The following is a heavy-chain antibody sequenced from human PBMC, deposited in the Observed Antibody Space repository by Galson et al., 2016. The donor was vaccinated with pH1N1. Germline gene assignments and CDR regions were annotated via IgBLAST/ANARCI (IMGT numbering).Heavy chain of an antibody. CDR1: GFTFDNFW. Sequence: SLRFSCAASGFTFDNFWMQWVRQAPGKGLEWVANIRQDGGEKYYVDSVKGRFTISRDNAKSSLFLQMNSLTSEDTAVYYCARRYFDSWGQGTLVTVSS. D-gene: IGHD1-14*01. V-gene: IGHV3-7*01. J-gene: IGHJ4*02. CDR3: ARRYFDS. CDR2: IRQDGGEK.